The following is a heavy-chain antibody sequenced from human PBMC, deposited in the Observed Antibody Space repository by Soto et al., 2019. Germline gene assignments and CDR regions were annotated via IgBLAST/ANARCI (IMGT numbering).Heavy chain of an antibody. Sequence: VQLVESGGGLVQPGRSLRLSCAASGFTFDDYAMHWVRQAPGKGLEWVSGISWNSGSIGYADSVKGRFTISRDNAKNSLYLQMNSLRAEDTALYYCAKTGLGGASDYWGQGTLVTVSS. CDR3: AKTGLGGASDY. D-gene: IGHD3-16*01. V-gene: IGHV3-9*01. CDR1: GFTFDDYA. J-gene: IGHJ4*02. CDR2: ISWNSGSI.